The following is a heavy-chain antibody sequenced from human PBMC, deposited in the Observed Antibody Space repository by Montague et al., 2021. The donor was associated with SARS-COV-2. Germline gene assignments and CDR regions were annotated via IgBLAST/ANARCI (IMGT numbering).Heavy chain of an antibody. Sequence: SETLSLTCGVSGDSISSSHWWGCVRQPPGKGLQWIGEIYHTGSTNYNPSLKSRVSMSVDKSDNLFSLNLTSVTAADTAVYFCARGTDAPGNYFYFDHWGQGTLVTVSS. CDR3: ARGTDAPGNYFYFDH. V-gene: IGHV4-4*02. D-gene: IGHD3-10*01. CDR1: GDSISSSHW. J-gene: IGHJ4*02. CDR2: IYHTGST.